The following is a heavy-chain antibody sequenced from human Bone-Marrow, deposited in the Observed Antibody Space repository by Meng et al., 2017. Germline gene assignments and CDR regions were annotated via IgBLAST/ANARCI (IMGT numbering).Heavy chain of an antibody. CDR1: GFTFSSYS. J-gene: IGHJ3*01. Sequence: GESLKISCAASGFTFSSYSMNWVRQAPGKGLEWVSSISSSSSYIYYADSVKGRFTISRDNAENSLYLQMNSLRAEDTAVYYCARERLYGSEGYNHWGQGTMVTVSS. CDR3: ARERLYGSEGYNH. D-gene: IGHD3-10*01. V-gene: IGHV3-21*01. CDR2: ISSSSSYI.